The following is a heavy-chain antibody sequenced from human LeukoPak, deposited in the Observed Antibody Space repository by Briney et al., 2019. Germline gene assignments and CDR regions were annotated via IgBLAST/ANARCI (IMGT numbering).Heavy chain of an antibody. Sequence: GGSLRLSCAASGFTFSSYWMSWVRQAPGKGLEWVSAISGSGGSTYYADSVKGRFTISRDNSKNALYLQMNGLRAEDTAVYYCAKAGTSVVIIYYFDYWGQGTLATVSS. CDR3: AKAGTSVVIIYYFDY. V-gene: IGHV3-23*01. CDR1: GFTFSSYW. D-gene: IGHD3-3*01. CDR2: ISGSGGST. J-gene: IGHJ4*02.